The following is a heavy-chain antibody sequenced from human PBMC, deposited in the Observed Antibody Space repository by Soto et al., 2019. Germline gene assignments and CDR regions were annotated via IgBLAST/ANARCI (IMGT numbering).Heavy chain of an antibody. CDR1: GGSFSGYY. CDR2: INHSGST. Sequence: QVQLQQWGAGLLKPSETLSLTCAVYGGSFSGYYWSWIRQPPGKGLEWIGEINHSGSTIYNPSLKSRVTISVDTSKNQFSLKLSSVTAADTAVYYCASITIFGVVTTIDPWGQGTLVTVSS. CDR3: ASITIFGVVTTIDP. J-gene: IGHJ5*02. D-gene: IGHD3-3*01. V-gene: IGHV4-34*01.